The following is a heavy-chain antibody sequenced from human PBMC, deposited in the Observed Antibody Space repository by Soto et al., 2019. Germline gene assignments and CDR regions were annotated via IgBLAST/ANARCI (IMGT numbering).Heavy chain of an antibody. Sequence: ASVKVSCKASGYTFTSYGISWVRQAPGQGLEWMGWISAYNGNTNYAQKLQGRVTMTTDTSTSTAYMELRSLRSDDTAVYYCARWLQQLESYWFDPWGQGTLVTVSS. CDR1: GYTFTSYG. J-gene: IGHJ5*02. D-gene: IGHD6-13*01. V-gene: IGHV1-18*01. CDR3: ARWLQQLESYWFDP. CDR2: ISAYNGNT.